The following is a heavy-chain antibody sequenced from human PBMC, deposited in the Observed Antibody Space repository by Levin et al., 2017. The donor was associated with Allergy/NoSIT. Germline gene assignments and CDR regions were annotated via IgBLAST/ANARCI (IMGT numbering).Heavy chain of an antibody. J-gene: IGHJ4*02. D-gene: IGHD3-10*01. CDR1: GYTFTGYW. V-gene: IGHV5-51*01. CDR3: ARRRTAWFGDGLVEH. Sequence: KVSCKGSGYTFTGYWIGWVRQMPGKGLEWMGIVDPADSTARYSPSFQGQVTISADKSISTAYLQWSSLKASDSAMYYCARRRTAWFGDGLVEHWGQGTLVTVSS. CDR2: VDPADSTA.